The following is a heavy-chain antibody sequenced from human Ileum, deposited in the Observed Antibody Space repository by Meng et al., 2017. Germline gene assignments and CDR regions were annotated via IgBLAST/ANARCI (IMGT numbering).Heavy chain of an antibody. V-gene: IGHV3-7*01. CDR3: ASCDGVAVPGGVY. J-gene: IGHJ4*02. CDR2: IKPDGSEQ. CDR1: GFTFSNYW. Sequence: GESLKISCAVSGFTFSNYWMSWVRQALGKGLEWVANIKPDGSEQYYVDSVRGRFTISRDNAKKSLFLEMNSLRGEDTAVYYCASCDGVAVPGGVYWGQGTLVTVSS. D-gene: IGHD6-19*01.